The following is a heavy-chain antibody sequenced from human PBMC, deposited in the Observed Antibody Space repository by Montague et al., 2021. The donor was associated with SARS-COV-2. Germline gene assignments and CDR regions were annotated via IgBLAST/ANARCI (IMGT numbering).Heavy chain of an antibody. V-gene: IGHV4-34*01. CDR3: ACGEITTRGLIYYYGMDV. CDR2: INHSGST. D-gene: IGHD4-11*01. CDR1: GGSFSGYY. J-gene: IGHJ6*02. Sequence: SETLSLTCAVYGGSFSGYYWTWIRQSPRKGLEWIGEINHSGSTNYNPSLKSRVTISVDTSKNQFSLKLSSVTAADTAVYYCACGEITTRGLIYYYGMDVRGQGTTVTVS.